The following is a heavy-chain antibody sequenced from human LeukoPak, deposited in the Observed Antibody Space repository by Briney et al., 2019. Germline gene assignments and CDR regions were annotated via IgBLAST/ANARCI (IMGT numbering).Heavy chain of an antibody. D-gene: IGHD3-10*01. CDR2: IIPIFGTA. CDR1: GGTFSSYA. CDR3: ARVAGILVRGAKNNWFDP. Sequence: SAKVSCKASGGTFSSYAISWVRQAPGQGLEWMGGIIPIFGTANYAQKFQGRVTITTDESTSTAYMELSSLRSEDTAVYYCARVAGILVRGAKNNWFDPWGQGTLVTVSS. J-gene: IGHJ5*02. V-gene: IGHV1-69*05.